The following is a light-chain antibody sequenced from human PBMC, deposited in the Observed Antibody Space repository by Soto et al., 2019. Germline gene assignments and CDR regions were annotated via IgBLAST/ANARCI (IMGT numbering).Light chain of an antibody. J-gene: IGLJ2*01. CDR1: SSNIGSNY. Sequence: QLVLTQPPSASGTPGQRVTISCSGSSSNIGSNYVYWYQQLPGTAPKLLIYRNNQRPSGVPARFSGSKSGTSASLAISGLRSEDEADYYCAAWDDSLSGPVVFGGGTKLTVL. CDR3: AAWDDSLSGPVV. CDR2: RNN. V-gene: IGLV1-47*01.